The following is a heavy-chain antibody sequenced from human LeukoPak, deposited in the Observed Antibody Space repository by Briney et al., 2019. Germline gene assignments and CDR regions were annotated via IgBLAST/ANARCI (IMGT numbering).Heavy chain of an antibody. V-gene: IGHV3-23*01. CDR2: ISGSGGNT. CDR1: GFTFSSYA. J-gene: IGHJ4*02. D-gene: IGHD3-16*01. Sequence: GGSLRLSCAASGFTFSSYAMSWVRQAPGKGLEWVSAISGSGGNTYYADSVKGRFTISRDNSRDTLYLQMSSLRAEDTAVYYCAKGYYDYVWGSYYFDYWGQGTLVTVSS. CDR3: AKGYYDYVWGSYYFDY.